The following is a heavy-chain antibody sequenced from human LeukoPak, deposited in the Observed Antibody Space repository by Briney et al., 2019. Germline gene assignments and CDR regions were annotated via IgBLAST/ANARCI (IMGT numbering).Heavy chain of an antibody. Sequence: GGSLRLSCAASGFTVSSNYMSWVRQAPGKGLEWVSVIYSGGSTYYADSVKGRFTISRDNSKNTLYLQMNSLRAEDTAIYYCAKDPIEYCSSTSCSFAFDIWGQGTMVTVSS. CDR3: AKDPIEYCSSTSCSFAFDI. CDR1: GFTVSSNY. D-gene: IGHD2-2*01. CDR2: IYSGGST. V-gene: IGHV3-53*01. J-gene: IGHJ3*02.